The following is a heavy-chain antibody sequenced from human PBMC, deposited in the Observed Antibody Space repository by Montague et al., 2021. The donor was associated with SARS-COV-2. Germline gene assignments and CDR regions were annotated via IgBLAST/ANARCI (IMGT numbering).Heavy chain of an antibody. CDR1: GGSISSSSYY. J-gene: IGHJ6*02. CDR2: IYTSGST. CDR3: AREEGVALGIAAAGPMVYYGMDV. V-gene: IGHV4-39*07. D-gene: IGHD6-13*01. Sequence: SETLSLTCTVSGGSISSSSYYWGWVRQPPGKGLEWIGRIYTSGSTNYNPSLKSRVTISVDTSKNQFSLKLSSVTAADTAVYYCAREEGVALGIAAAGPMVYYGMDVWGQGTTVTVSS.